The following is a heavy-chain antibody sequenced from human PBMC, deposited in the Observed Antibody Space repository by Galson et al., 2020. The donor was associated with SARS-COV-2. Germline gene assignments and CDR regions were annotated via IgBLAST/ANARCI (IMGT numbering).Heavy chain of an antibody. D-gene: IGHD6-19*01. Sequence: GESLKISCAASGFSINTCGMHWVRQAPGKGLEWVALISYDGINKYYADSVKGRFTISSDNSKNTMYLQMHSLRVEDTAVYYCTKEYNTGWYFTYYMEAWGKGTTVTIS. J-gene: IGHJ6*03. V-gene: IGHV3-30*18. CDR2: ISYDGINK. CDR1: GFSINTCG. CDR3: TKEYNTGWYFTYYMEA.